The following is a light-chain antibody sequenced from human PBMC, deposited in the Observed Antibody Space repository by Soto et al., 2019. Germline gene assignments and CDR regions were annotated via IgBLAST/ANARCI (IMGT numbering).Light chain of an antibody. V-gene: IGLV2-14*01. CDR2: EVS. Sequence: QSALTQPASVSGSPGQSITISCTGSSSDIGSHSRVSWIQQHPGQTPKLMIYEVSSRPSGVSSRFSGSKSGNTASLTISGLQAEDEADYYCTSFTTINTGVFGGGTKLTVL. J-gene: IGLJ3*02. CDR3: TSFTTINTGV. CDR1: SSDIGSHSR.